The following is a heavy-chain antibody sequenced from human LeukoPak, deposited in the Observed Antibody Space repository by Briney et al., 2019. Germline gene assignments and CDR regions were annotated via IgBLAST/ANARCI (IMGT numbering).Heavy chain of an antibody. CDR1: GFTVSTNY. J-gene: IGHJ4*02. CDR2: ISSGGNT. CDR3: GRLTS. V-gene: IGHV3-53*01. Sequence: GGSLRLSCAASGFTVSTNYMTWVRQAPGKGLEWVSVISSGGNTYYADSVKGRFTISRDNSKNTMYLQMNSLRAEDTAVYYCGRLTSWGQGTLVTVSS. D-gene: IGHD4/OR15-4a*01.